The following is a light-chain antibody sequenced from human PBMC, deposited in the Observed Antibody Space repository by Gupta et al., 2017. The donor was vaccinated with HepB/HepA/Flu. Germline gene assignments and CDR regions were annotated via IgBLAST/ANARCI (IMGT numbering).Light chain of an antibody. CDR2: LGS. CDR3: RQSLQTPLT. CDR1: QSLLHSNGYNY. Sequence: DIVITHSPLSLPVTPGAPASISCRSSQSLLHSNGYNYLDWYLQKPGQSPQLLIYLGSNRASGVPDRFSGSGSGTDFTLKISRVEAEDVGVYYCRQSLQTPLTFGGGTKLEIK. J-gene: IGKJ4*01. V-gene: IGKV2-28*01.